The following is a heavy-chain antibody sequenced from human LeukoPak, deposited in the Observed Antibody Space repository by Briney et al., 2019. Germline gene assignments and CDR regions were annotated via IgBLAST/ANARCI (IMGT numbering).Heavy chain of an antibody. V-gene: IGHV4-4*07. Sequence: SETLSLTCTVSGGPISSYYWSWIRQPAGKGLEWIGRIYTSGSTNYNPSLKSRVTMSVDTSKNQFSLKLSSVTAADTAVYYCAREGYSSSWYRPSYFDYWGQGTLVTVSS. CDR2: IYTSGST. J-gene: IGHJ4*02. CDR1: GGPISSYY. D-gene: IGHD6-13*01. CDR3: AREGYSSSWYRPSYFDY.